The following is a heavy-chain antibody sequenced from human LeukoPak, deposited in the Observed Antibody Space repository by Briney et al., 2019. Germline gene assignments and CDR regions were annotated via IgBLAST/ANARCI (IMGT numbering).Heavy chain of an antibody. V-gene: IGHV1-18*04. CDR3: AREDGRWLQSFDY. D-gene: IGHD5-12*01. Sequence: ASVKVSCKASGYTFTGYYMHWVRQAPGQGLEWMGWISAYNGNTNYAQKLQGRVTMTTDTSTSTAYMELRSLRSDDTAVYYCAREDGRWLQSFDYWGQGTLVTVSS. CDR1: GYTFTGYY. CDR2: ISAYNGNT. J-gene: IGHJ4*02.